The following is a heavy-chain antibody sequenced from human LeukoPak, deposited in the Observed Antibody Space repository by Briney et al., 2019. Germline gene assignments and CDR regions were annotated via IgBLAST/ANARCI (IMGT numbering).Heavy chain of an antibody. CDR3: ARGGAYFSAGSWFPDYLDY. D-gene: IGHD2-15*01. J-gene: IGHJ4*02. CDR2: IYQSGST. V-gene: IGHV4-38-2*01. CDR1: GHSISSGHY. Sequence: SQTMSLTCGISGHSISSGHYWGWIRQPPGKGLEWISNIYQSGSTYYNTSLKSRVTISVDTSKNQFSLNLNSVTAADTAVYYCARGGAYFSAGSWFPDYLDYWGRGTLVTVSS.